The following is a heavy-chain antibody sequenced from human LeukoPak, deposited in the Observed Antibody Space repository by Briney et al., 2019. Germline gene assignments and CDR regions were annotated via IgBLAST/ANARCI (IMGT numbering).Heavy chain of an antibody. CDR2: ISAYNGNT. CDR3: ARTGYSSGWYGVNWFDP. D-gene: IGHD6-19*01. CDR1: GYTFTSYG. J-gene: IGHJ5*02. Sequence: ASVTVSCTASGYTFTSYGISWVRQAPGQGLEWMGWISAYNGNTNYAQKLQGRVTMTTDTSTSTAYMELRSLRSDDTAVYYCARTGYSSGWYGVNWFDPGGQGTLVTVSS. V-gene: IGHV1-18*01.